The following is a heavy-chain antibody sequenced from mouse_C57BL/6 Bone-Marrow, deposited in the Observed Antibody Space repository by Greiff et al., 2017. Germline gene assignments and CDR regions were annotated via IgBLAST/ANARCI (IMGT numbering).Heavy chain of an antibody. D-gene: IGHD3-2*02. Sequence: VQLQQSGAELVKPGASVKMSCKASGYTFTSYWITWVKQRPGQGLEWIGDIYPGSGSTNYNEKFKSKATLTVDTSSSTAYMQLSSLTSEDSAVYYCARRGAAQARAYWGQGTLVTVSA. J-gene: IGHJ3*01. CDR3: ARRGAAQARAY. CDR1: GYTFTSYW. V-gene: IGHV1-55*01. CDR2: IYPGSGST.